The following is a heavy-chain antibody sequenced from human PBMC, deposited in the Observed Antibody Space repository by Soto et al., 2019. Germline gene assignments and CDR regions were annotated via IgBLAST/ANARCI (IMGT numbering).Heavy chain of an antibody. V-gene: IGHV1-46*01. D-gene: IGHD3-22*01. Sequence: ASVKVSCTASGYTFTSYYMHWVRQAPGQGLEWMGIINPSGGSTSYAQKFQGRVTMTRDTSTSTVYMELSSLRSEDTAVYYCARPLSTIEDYDSSAFDIWGQGTMVTVSS. CDR2: INPSGGST. J-gene: IGHJ3*02. CDR1: GYTFTSYY. CDR3: ARPLSTIEDYDSSAFDI.